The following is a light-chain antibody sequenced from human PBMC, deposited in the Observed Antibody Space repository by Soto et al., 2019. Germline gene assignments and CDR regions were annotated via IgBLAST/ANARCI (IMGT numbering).Light chain of an antibody. J-gene: IGKJ3*01. CDR2: GAS. V-gene: IGKV3-20*01. CDR1: QSVSSSY. Sequence: EIVLTQSPGTLSLSPGEGATLSCRASQSVSSSYLAWYQQKPGQAPRLLIYGASSRATGIPDRFSGSGSGTDFTLTISRLEPEDFAVYYCQQYGSSPRTFGPGTKVDIK. CDR3: QQYGSSPRT.